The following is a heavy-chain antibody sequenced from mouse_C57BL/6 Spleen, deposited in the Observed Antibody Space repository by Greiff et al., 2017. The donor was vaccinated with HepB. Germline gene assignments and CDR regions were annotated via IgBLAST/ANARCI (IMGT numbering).Heavy chain of an antibody. D-gene: IGHD1-1*01. CDR2: INYDGSST. CDR1: GFTFSDYY. V-gene: IGHV5-16*01. CDR3: ARELLRGGGYFDV. Sequence: EVKLMESEGGLVQPGSSMKLSCTASGFTFSDYYMAWVRQVPEKGLEWVANINYDGSSTYYLDSLKSRFIISRDNAKNILYLQMSSLKSEDTATYYWARELLRGGGYFDVWGTGTTVTVSS. J-gene: IGHJ1*03.